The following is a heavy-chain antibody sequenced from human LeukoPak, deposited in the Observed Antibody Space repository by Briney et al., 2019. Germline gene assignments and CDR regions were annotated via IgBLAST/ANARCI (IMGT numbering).Heavy chain of an antibody. J-gene: IGHJ3*02. CDR3: AKGYGDLVAFDI. Sequence: GGSLRLSCAASGFTFSSYGMDWVRQAPGKGLEWVAFIRYDGNNKDCADSVKGRFTISRDNSKNTLYLQMNSLRVEDTAVYYCAKGYGDLVAFDIWGQGTMVTVSS. CDR2: IRYDGNNK. CDR1: GFTFSSYG. V-gene: IGHV3-30*02. D-gene: IGHD4-17*01.